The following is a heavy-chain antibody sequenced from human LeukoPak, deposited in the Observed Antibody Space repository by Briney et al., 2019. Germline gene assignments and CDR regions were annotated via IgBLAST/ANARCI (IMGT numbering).Heavy chain of an antibody. CDR1: GGSISSYY. V-gene: IGHV4-59*08. CDR2: MYYSGSI. D-gene: IGHD1-26*01. J-gene: IGHJ4*02. Sequence: PSETLSLTCTVSGGSISSYYWSWIRQPPGKGLEWIAYMYYSGSINYNPSLKSRVTISVDTSKNQFSLKLRSVTAADTAVYYCARYSGSYSGFDYWGQGTLVTVSS. CDR3: ARYSGSYSGFDY.